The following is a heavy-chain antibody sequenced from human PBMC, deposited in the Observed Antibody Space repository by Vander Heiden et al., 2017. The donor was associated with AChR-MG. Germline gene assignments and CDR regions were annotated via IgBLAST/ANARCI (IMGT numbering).Heavy chain of an antibody. J-gene: IGHJ5*02. Sequence: VQLLQSGTLGQNPGSPAQVSCKPSGGTSSSYAISRQRQPPGQGPGQGFGGKGRIIPSIGKANYGQKFQGRVTVTADKSTSTAYRELSSLGSEDTAVYYCARDPRAVTMIVVVNNDYNWFDPWGQGTLVTVSS. V-gene: IGHV1-69*04. D-gene: IGHD3-22*01. CDR3: ARDPRAVTMIVVVNNDYNWFDP. CDR2: IIPSIGKA. CDR1: GGTSSSYA.